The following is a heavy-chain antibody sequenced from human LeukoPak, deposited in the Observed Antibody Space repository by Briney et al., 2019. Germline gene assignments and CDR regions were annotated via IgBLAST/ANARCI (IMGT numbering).Heavy chain of an antibody. D-gene: IGHD6-13*01. CDR2: IYYSGST. J-gene: IGHJ4*02. V-gene: IGHV4-39*01. Sequence: SGTLSLTCTVSGGSISSSSYYWGWIRQTPGKGLEWIGSIYYSGSTYYNPSLKSRVTISVDTSKNQFSLKLSSLTAADTAVYYCERRGIVAAGAFDYWGQGTLVTVSS. CDR3: ERRGIVAAGAFDY. CDR1: GGSISSSSYY.